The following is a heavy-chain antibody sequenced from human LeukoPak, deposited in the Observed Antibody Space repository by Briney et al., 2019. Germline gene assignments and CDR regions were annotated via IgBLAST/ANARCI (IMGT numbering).Heavy chain of an antibody. J-gene: IGHJ4*02. CDR3: ARDYCSSTSCLFDY. V-gene: IGHV1-2*06. Sequence: MHXVXQAXXXXXXWXARINPNSGDTNNAQKFQGRVTMTRDTSISTAYMDLSRLTSDDTAVYYCARDYCSSTSCLFDYWGQGTLVTVSS. D-gene: IGHD2-2*01. CDR2: INPNSGDT.